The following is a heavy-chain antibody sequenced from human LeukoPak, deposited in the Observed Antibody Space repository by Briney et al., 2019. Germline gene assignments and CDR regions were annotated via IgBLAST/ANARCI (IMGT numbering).Heavy chain of an antibody. CDR2: IYYSGST. CDR3: ATYRQVLLPSES. Sequence: SETLSLTCTVSGGSISSSSYYWGWLRQPPGTGLEWIGSIYYSGSTYYNPSLKSRVTMSVDTSKNQFSLKLSSVTAADTAVYYCATYRQVLLPSESWGQGTLVTVSS. CDR1: GGSISSSSYY. V-gene: IGHV4-39*07. J-gene: IGHJ5*02. D-gene: IGHD2-8*02.